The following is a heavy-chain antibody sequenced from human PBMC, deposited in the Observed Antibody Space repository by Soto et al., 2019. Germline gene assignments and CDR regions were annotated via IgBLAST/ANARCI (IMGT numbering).Heavy chain of an antibody. CDR1: GESFSGYY. CDR3: ARASYDSSGYFDY. D-gene: IGHD3-22*01. J-gene: IGHJ4*02. CDR2: INHSGSA. V-gene: IGHV4-34*02. Sequence: QVQLQQWGAGLLKPSETLSLTCTIYGESFSGYYWSWIRQPPGKGLEWIGAINHSGSANNNPSLKTRVTISGNTSKTQCSLKLTSVTAADTAVYYCARASYDSSGYFDYWGQGTLVTVSS.